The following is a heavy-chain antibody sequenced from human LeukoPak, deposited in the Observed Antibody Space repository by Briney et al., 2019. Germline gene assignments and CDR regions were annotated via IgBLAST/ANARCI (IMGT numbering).Heavy chain of an antibody. Sequence: PGGSLRLSCAASGFTFSSYAMSWVRQAPGKGLEWVSAISGSGGSTYYADSVKGRFTISGDNSKNTLYLQMNSLRAEDTAVYYCAKDLTYYYDSSGYGFGYWGQGTLVTVSS. CDR2: ISGSGGST. CDR3: AKDLTYYYDSSGYGFGY. J-gene: IGHJ4*02. D-gene: IGHD3-22*01. CDR1: GFTFSSYA. V-gene: IGHV3-23*01.